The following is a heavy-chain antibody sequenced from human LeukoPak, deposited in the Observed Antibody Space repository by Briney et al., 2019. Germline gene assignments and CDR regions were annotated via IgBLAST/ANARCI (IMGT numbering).Heavy chain of an antibody. V-gene: IGHV3-23*01. J-gene: IGHJ4*02. CDR2: ISGSGGST. CDR1: GFTFSSYA. Sequence: PGGSLRLSCAASGFTFSSYAMSWVRQAPGKGLEWVSAISGSGGSTYYADSVKGRFTIPRDNSKNTLYLQMNSLRAEDAAVYYCAKDRGDYHDSGGFDYWGQGTLVTVSS. D-gene: IGHD3-22*01. CDR3: AKDRGDYHDSGGFDY.